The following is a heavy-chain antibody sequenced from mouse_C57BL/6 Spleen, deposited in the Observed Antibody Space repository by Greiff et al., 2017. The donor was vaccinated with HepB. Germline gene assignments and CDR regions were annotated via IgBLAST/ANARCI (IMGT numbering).Heavy chain of an antibody. CDR2: ISYSGST. CDR3: ARGAYYGSSYEYFDV. V-gene: IGHV3-1*01. J-gene: IGHJ1*03. D-gene: IGHD1-1*01. CDR1: GYSITSGYD. Sequence: EVKLVESGPGMVKPSQSLSLTCTVTGYSITSGYDWHWIRHFPGNKLEWMGYISYSGSTNYNPSLKSRISITHDTSKNHFFLKLNSVTTEDTATYYCARGAYYGSSYEYFDVWGTGTTVTVSS.